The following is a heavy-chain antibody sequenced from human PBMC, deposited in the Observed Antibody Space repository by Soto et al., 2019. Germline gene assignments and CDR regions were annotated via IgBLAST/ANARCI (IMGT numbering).Heavy chain of an antibody. V-gene: IGHV1-69*13. CDR3: AKEAAYYDFWSGYYNPGSFDY. D-gene: IGHD3-3*01. Sequence: GASVKVSCKASGGTFSSYAISWVRQAPGQGLEWMGGIIPIFGTANYAQKFQGRVTITADESTSTAYMELNSLRAEDTAVYYCAKEAAYYDFWSGYYNPGSFDYWGQGTLVTVSS. J-gene: IGHJ4*02. CDR2: IIPIFGTA. CDR1: GGTFSSYA.